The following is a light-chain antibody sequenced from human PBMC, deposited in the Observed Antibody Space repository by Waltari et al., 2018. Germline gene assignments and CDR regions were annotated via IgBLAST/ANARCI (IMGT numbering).Light chain of an antibody. CDR2: KGS. CDR3: YCAAGDTLV. V-gene: IGLV3-27*01. Sequence: SHELTQPSSVSVSPGQTATITCSGDILSKKYARWFQQKPGQAPLLLIYKGSERPSGIPERFSGSTSGTTVTLTITGAHVDDEADYYCYCAAGDTLVFGGGTKLTVL. CDR1: ILSKKY. J-gene: IGLJ3*02.